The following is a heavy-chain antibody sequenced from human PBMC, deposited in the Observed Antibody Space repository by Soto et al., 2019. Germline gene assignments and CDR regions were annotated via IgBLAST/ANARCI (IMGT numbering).Heavy chain of an antibody. D-gene: IGHD1-26*01. CDR2: INPSVGNT. J-gene: IGHJ4*02. V-gene: IGHV1-46*03. Sequence: ASVKVSCKASGYTFTSQNMHWVRQAPGQGLEWMGVINPSVGNTTYAQKFQGRVTMTRDTSTSTVYMEVSSLRSEDTAVYYCASTLGARFDYWGQGTLVTVSS. CDR3: ASTLGARFDY. CDR1: GYTFTSQN.